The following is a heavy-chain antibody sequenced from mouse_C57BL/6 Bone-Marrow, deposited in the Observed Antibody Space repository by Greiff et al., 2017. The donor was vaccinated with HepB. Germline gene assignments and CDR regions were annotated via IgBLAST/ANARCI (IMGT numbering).Heavy chain of an antibody. CDR3: ARSLYYYGSPFDY. V-gene: IGHV1-64*01. CDR2: IHPNSGST. Sequence: QVQLQQSGAELVKPGASVKLSCKASGYTFTSYWMHWVKQRPGQGLEWIGMIHPNSGSTNYNEKFKSKATLTVDKSSSTAYMQLSSLTSEDSAVYYCARSLYYYGSPFDYWGQGTTLTVSS. D-gene: IGHD1-1*01. CDR1: GYTFTSYW. J-gene: IGHJ2*01.